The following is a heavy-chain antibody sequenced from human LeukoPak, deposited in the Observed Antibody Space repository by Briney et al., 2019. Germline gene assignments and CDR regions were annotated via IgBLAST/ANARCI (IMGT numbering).Heavy chain of an antibody. J-gene: IGHJ6*04. CDR2: ISYDGSNK. Sequence: GRSLRLSCAASGFTFSSYGMHWVRQAPGKGLEWVAVISYDGSNKYYADSVKGRFTISRDNSKNTLYLQMNSLRAEDTAVYYCAKDLSPVTSSDAYYYYYYGMDVWGKGTTVTVSS. CDR1: GFTFSSYG. CDR3: AKDLSPVTSSDAYYYYYYGMDV. D-gene: IGHD4-17*01. V-gene: IGHV3-30*18.